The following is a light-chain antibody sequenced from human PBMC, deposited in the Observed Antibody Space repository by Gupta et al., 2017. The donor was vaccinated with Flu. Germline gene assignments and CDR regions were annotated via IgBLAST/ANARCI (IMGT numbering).Light chain of an antibody. CDR1: QSVRTY. CDR3: QQRSTWFT. V-gene: IGKV3-11*01. CDR2: DPP. J-gene: IGKJ4*01. Sequence: DIVLTQSPATLSLSPGETATLSCRASQSVRTYLACYQQKGGQAPRLLLYDPPKRATGVPARFSGSGSGTDFTLNIRSLEHEDFAVYYCQQRSTWFTFGGGTKVEV.